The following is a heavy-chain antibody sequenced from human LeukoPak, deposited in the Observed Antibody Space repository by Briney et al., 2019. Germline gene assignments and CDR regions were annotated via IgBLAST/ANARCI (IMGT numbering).Heavy chain of an antibody. J-gene: IGHJ4*02. CDR1: GGSISTTGYY. CDR3: TAYFHDNSGYLG. D-gene: IGHD3-22*01. Sequence: SETLSLTCTVSGGSISTTGYYWGWIRQPPGKGLEWIGSISYSGSTYYNPSLKSRVTISVDTSENQFSLKLTSVTAADTAVYYCTAYFHDNSGYLGCGQGTLVTVSS. V-gene: IGHV4-39*01. CDR2: ISYSGST.